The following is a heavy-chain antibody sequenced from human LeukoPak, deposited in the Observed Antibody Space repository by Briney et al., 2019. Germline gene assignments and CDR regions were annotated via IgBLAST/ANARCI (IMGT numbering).Heavy chain of an antibody. Sequence: PGGSLRLSCVASGFTVSSNYMNWFRQAPGKGLEWVSVIDGGGNTYYADSVKGRFTISGDNSRNTLYLQMTSLRAEDTAVYYCARDHYYDSSGYDNDWGQGTLVTVSS. D-gene: IGHD3-22*01. CDR3: ARDHYYDSSGYDND. J-gene: IGHJ4*02. V-gene: IGHV3-53*01. CDR2: IDGGGNT. CDR1: GFTVSSNY.